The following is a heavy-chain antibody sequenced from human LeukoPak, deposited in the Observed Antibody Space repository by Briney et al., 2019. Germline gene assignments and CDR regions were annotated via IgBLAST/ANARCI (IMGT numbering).Heavy chain of an antibody. D-gene: IGHD3-3*01. J-gene: IGHJ6*02. CDR3: ARRDYDFWSGYGPHYYYGMDV. Sequence: GASVKVSCKASGYTFTGYYMHWVRQAPGQGLEWMGWINPNSGGTNYAQKFQGRVTMTGDTSISTAYMELSRLRSDDTAVYYCARRDYDFWSGYGPHYYYGMDVWGQGTTVTVSS. CDR1: GYTFTGYY. CDR2: INPNSGGT. V-gene: IGHV1-2*02.